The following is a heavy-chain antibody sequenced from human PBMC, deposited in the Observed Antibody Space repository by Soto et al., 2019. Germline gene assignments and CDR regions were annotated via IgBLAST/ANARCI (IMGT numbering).Heavy chain of an antibody. Sequence: QVHLVQSGAEVKKPGASVKVSCQGSGYAFTTYGITWVRQAPGQGLEWMGWISAHNGNTNYAQKLQGRITVDRDTATRPAYMELRSLRYDDTAVDYCARGGYGDYWGQGALVTVSS. CDR3: ARGGYGDY. D-gene: IGHD1-1*01. V-gene: IGHV1-18*01. CDR1: GYAFTTYG. J-gene: IGHJ4*02. CDR2: ISAHNGNT.